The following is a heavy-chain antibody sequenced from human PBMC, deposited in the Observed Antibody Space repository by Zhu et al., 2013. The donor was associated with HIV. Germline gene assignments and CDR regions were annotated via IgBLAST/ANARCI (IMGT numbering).Heavy chain of an antibody. Sequence: QVQLVQSGAEVKKPGASVKVSCKASGYTFTSYDINWVRQATGQGLEWMGWMNPNSGNTGYAQKFQGRVTMTRNTSISTAYMELSSLRSEDTAVYYCARAPNPYSSGWYPIDYWGQGTLVTVSS. D-gene: IGHD6-19*01. V-gene: IGHV1-8*01. CDR2: MNPNSGNT. CDR1: GYTFTSYD. CDR3: ARAPNPYSSGWYPIDY. J-gene: IGHJ4*02.